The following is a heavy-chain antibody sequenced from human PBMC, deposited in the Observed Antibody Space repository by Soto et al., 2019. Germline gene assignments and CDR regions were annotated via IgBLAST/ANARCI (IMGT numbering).Heavy chain of an antibody. Sequence: SVKVSCKASGGTFSSYTISWGRQAPGQGLEWMGRIIPIIGIINYAQKFQGRVTISADKFTGTAYMELTGLRSDDTAVYYCAGDPDSHYNDSHASSYPWGQGTLVTVSS. CDR2: IIPIIGII. V-gene: IGHV1-69*04. CDR1: GGTFSSYT. CDR3: AGDPDSHYNDSHASSYP. D-gene: IGHD4-4*01. J-gene: IGHJ5*02.